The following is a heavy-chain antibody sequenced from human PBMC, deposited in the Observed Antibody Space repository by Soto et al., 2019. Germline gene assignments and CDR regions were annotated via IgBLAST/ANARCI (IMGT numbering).Heavy chain of an antibody. V-gene: IGHV1-24*01. CDR2: FDPEDGET. CDR3: ATASRGSAPTFDY. J-gene: IGHJ4*02. Sequence: ASVKVSCKVSGYTLTELSMHWVRQAPGKGLEWMGGFDPEDGETIYAQKFQGRATMTEDTSTDTAYMELSSLRSEDTAVYYCATASRGSAPTFDYWGQGTLVTVSS. D-gene: IGHD2-15*01. CDR1: GYTLTELS.